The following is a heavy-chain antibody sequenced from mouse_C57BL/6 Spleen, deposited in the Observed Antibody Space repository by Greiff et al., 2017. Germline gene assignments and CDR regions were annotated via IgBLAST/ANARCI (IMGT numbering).Heavy chain of an antibody. CDR3: ARGYDYDEGYFDG. CDR1: GFTFSDYG. J-gene: IGHJ1*03. Sequence: EVQRVESGGGLVKPGGSLKPSCAASGFTFSDYGMHWVRQAPEKGLEWVAYISSGSRTTYYADTVKGRFTISRDNAKSTLFLQMTSLRSEDTAMYYCARGYDYDEGYFDGWGTGTTVTVSS. CDR2: ISSGSRTT. D-gene: IGHD2-4*01. V-gene: IGHV5-17*01.